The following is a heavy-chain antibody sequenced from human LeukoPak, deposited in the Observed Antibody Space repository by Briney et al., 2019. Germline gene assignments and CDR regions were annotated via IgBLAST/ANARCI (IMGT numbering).Heavy chain of an antibody. CDR1: GFTFNNYL. J-gene: IGHJ4*02. CDR3: ARVQGGGYRTADY. CDR2: ILEDGTNQ. Sequence: GGSLRLSCAASGFTFNNYLMHWVRQAPGKGLDWVAVILEDGTNQYYAGSVKGRFTISRDNSKNTLFLQMNSLRSEDTAMYYCARVQGGGYRTADYWGQGTLVTVSS. V-gene: IGHV3-30*04. D-gene: IGHD6-19*01.